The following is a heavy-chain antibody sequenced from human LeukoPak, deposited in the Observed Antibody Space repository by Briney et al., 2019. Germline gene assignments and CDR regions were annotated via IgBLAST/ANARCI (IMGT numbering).Heavy chain of an antibody. D-gene: IGHD3-3*01. CDR1: GFTFSSYW. Sequence: PGGSLRHSCAASGFTFSSYWMHWVRQAPGKGLVWVSRINSDGTSTTYADSVKGRFTISRDNAKNTLYLQMNSLRAEDTAVYYCVRDISPPAISSSDYWGQGTQVTVSA. CDR2: INSDGTST. V-gene: IGHV3-74*01. J-gene: IGHJ4*02. CDR3: VRDISPPAISSSDY.